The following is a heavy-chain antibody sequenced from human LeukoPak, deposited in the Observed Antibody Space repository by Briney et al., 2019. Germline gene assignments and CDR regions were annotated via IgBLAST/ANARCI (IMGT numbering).Heavy chain of an antibody. J-gene: IGHJ6*03. Sequence: PSETLSLTCTVSGGSISSGTYYWSWIRQPAGKGLEWLGRIYSSGSTNYNPSLKSRVTISVDTSKNQFSLKLTSVTAADTAVYYCARESSGYDFTYHYYYMDVWGKGTTVTVSS. D-gene: IGHD5-12*01. CDR1: GGSISSGTYY. CDR2: IYSSGST. V-gene: IGHV4-61*02. CDR3: ARESSGYDFTYHYYYMDV.